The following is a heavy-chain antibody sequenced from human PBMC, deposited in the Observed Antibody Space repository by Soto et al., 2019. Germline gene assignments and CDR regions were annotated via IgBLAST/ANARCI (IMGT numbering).Heavy chain of an antibody. CDR2: ITDTGGDA. CDR3: ARGSTDSYPGSRIFDF. CDR1: GFTFTSYA. D-gene: IGHD3-10*01. J-gene: IGHJ4*02. Sequence: EVQLLESGGDLVQPGGSLRLSCAASGFTFTSYAMTWVRQGPGKGLEWVSSITDTGGDAKYADSVRGRFVISRDNSKKTLYLQMTSLTAEDSAMYYCARGSTDSYPGSRIFDFWGRGTLVTVTS. V-gene: IGHV3-23*01.